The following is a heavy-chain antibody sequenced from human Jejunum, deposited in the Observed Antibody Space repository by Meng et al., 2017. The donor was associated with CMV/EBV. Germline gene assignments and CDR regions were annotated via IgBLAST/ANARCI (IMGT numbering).Heavy chain of an antibody. CDR1: SNYW. D-gene: IGHD5-18*01. CDR3: ARGKFQSVGIVYSYFDP. V-gene: IGHV3-74*01. Sequence: SNYWMHWVRQAPGKGLVWVSRINSDGSTTNYADSVKGRFTISRDNAKNTLYLQMNSLRAEDTAVYYCARGKFQSVGIVYSYFDPWGQGALVTVSS. CDR2: INSDGSTT. J-gene: IGHJ5*02.